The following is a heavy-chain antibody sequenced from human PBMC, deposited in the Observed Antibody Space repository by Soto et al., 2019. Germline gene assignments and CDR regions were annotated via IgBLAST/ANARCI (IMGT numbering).Heavy chain of an antibody. J-gene: IGHJ3*02. V-gene: IGHV3-48*02. CDR3: ARPLGSYYDSSGYYDAFDI. D-gene: IGHD3-22*01. CDR2: ISSSSTI. CDR1: GFTFSSYS. Sequence: GGSLRLSCAASGFTFSSYSMNWVRQAPGKGLEWVSYISSSSTIYYADSVKGRFTISRDNAKNSLYLQMNSLRDEDTAVYYCARPLGSYYDSSGYYDAFDIWGQGTMVTVSS.